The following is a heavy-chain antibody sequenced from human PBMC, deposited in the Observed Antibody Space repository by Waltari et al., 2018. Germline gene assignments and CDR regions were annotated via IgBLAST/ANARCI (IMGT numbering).Heavy chain of an antibody. J-gene: IGHJ4*02. D-gene: IGHD5-12*01. CDR1: GYSFTSYW. CDR3: AGLRAVWLQSPFGY. CDR2: IYPGDSDT. Sequence: EVQLVQSGAEVKKPGESLTIACKGSGYSFTSYWIGWVRQRPGKGLEWMGIIYPGDSDTRYSPSYQGQVTITADKSISTADLQWSSLKASATAMYDCAGLRAVWLQSPFGYWGQGTLVTVSS. V-gene: IGHV5-51*03.